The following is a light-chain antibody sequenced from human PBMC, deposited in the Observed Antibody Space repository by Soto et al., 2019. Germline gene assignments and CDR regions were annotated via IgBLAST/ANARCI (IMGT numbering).Light chain of an antibody. V-gene: IGKV1-5*01. J-gene: IGKJ2*01. Sequence: DIQMTQSPSTLSASVGDRVTITCRASQTISNWLAWYQQEPGKAPKLLIYDASSLRSGVPSRFSGSGFATDFTLTISSLQPDDFATYYCQQYYSYPHTFGQGTKLEIK. CDR3: QQYYSYPHT. CDR1: QTISNW. CDR2: DAS.